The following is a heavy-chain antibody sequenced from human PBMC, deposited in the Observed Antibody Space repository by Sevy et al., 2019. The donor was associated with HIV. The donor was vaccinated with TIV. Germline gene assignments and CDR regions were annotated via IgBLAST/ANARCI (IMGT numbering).Heavy chain of an antibody. CDR1: GFTVSANY. V-gene: IGHV3-66*01. J-gene: IGHJ4*02. CDR2: IYSDGTT. CDR3: ARGKGGYGYGLNY. D-gene: IGHD5-18*01. Sequence: GGSLRLSCAVSGFTVSANYMTWVRQAPGKGLEWVSVIYSDGTTHHADSVKGRFSISRYNSNNPLYLQMNSLGAEETAVYYCARGKGGYGYGLNYWGQGTLVTVSS.